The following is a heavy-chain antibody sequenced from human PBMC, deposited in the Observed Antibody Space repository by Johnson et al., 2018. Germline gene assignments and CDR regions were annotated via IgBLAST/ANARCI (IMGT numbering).Heavy chain of an antibody. CDR2: ISWDGGST. D-gene: IGHD3-10*01. CDR3: AKVSVPYYYGSGSYSYYYMDV. V-gene: IGHV3-43D*03. CDR1: GFTFDDYA. Sequence: QLVESGGVVVQPGGSLRLSCAASGFTFDDYAMHWVRQAPGKGLEWVSLISWDGGSTYYADSVKGRFTISRDNSKNSLYLQMNSLRAEDTALYYCAKVSVPYYYGSGSYSYYYMDVWGKGTTVTVSS. J-gene: IGHJ6*03.